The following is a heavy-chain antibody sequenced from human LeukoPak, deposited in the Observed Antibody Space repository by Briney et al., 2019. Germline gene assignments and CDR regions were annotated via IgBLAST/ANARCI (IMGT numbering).Heavy chain of an antibody. CDR2: IYYSGST. Sequence: SETLSLTCTVSGGSISSYYWSWIRQPPGKGLEWIGYIYYSGSTNYNPSLKSRVTISVDTSKNQFSLKLSSVTAADTAVYYCARDSYSSSPDYWGQGTLVTVSS. D-gene: IGHD6-13*01. J-gene: IGHJ4*02. V-gene: IGHV4-59*12. CDR1: GGSISSYY. CDR3: ARDSYSSSPDY.